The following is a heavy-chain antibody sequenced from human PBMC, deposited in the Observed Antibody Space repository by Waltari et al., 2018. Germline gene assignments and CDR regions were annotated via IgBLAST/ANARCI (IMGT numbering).Heavy chain of an antibody. V-gene: IGHV3-64*01. J-gene: IGHJ6*02. Sequence: EVQLVESGGGLVQPGGSLRLSCAASGFTFSSYAMHWVGQAPGKGLEYVSAIRSNGGSTYYANSVKGRFTISRDNSKNTLYLQMGSLRAEDMAVYYCASLSWLGYGMDVWGQGTTVTVSS. CDR1: GFTFSSYA. CDR2: IRSNGGST. D-gene: IGHD2-8*02. CDR3: ASLSWLGYGMDV.